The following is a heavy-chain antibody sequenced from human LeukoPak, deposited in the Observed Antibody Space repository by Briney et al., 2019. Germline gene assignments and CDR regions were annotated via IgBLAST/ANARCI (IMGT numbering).Heavy chain of an antibody. Sequence: GGSLRLSCAASGFTFSSYGMHWVRQGPGKGLEWGAVIWYDGSNKYYADSVKGRFTISRDNSKNTLYLQMNSLRAEDTAVYYCARDAGRYFDWLGYWGQGTLVTVSS. CDR1: GFTFSSYG. D-gene: IGHD3-9*01. CDR2: IWYDGSNK. CDR3: ARDAGRYFDWLGY. V-gene: IGHV3-33*01. J-gene: IGHJ4*02.